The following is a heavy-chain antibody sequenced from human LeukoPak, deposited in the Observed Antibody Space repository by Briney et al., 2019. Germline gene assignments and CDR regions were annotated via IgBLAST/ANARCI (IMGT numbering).Heavy chain of an antibody. CDR1: GYTFTSYG. CDR3: ARKPTGIPYDC. V-gene: IGHV1-18*01. CDR2: ISAYNGNT. J-gene: IGHJ4*02. Sequence: ASVKVSCKASGYTFTSYGLSWVRQAPGQGLERMGWISAYNGNTNYAQKLQGRVTMTTDTSTNTAYMELRSLRSDDTAVYYCARKPTGIPYDCWGQGTLVTVSS. D-gene: IGHD3-10*01.